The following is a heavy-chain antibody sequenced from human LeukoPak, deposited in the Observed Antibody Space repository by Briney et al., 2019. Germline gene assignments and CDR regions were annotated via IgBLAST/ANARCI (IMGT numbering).Heavy chain of an antibody. CDR3: ATAPYSSGWYFDY. V-gene: IGHV1-24*01. D-gene: IGHD6-19*01. CDR1: GYTLTELS. Sequence: ASVKVSCKVSGYTLTELSMHWVRQAPGKGLGWMGGFDPEDGETIYAQKFQGRVTMTEDTSTDTAYMELSSLRSEDTAVYYCATAPYSSGWYFDYWGQGTLVTVSS. J-gene: IGHJ4*02. CDR2: FDPEDGET.